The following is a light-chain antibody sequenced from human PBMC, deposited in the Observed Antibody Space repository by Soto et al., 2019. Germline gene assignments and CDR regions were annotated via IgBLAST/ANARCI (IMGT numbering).Light chain of an antibody. CDR1: SSDVGNYNY. Sequence: QSALTQPASVSGSPGQSITISCTGTSSDVGNYNYVSWYQQYPGRVPKLLIYMVSNRPSGVSNRFSGSKSGNTASLTISGLRAEDEADYFCTSPTPGSLYVFGTGTKFTVL. CDR2: MVS. CDR3: TSPTPGSLYV. J-gene: IGLJ1*01. V-gene: IGLV2-14*01.